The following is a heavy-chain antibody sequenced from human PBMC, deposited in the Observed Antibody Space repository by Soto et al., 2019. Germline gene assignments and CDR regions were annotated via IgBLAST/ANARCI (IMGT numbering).Heavy chain of an antibody. V-gene: IGHV4-34*01. J-gene: IGHJ4*02. CDR1: GGSFSGYY. Sequence: QVQLQQWGAGLLKPSETLSLTCAVYGGSFSGYYWSWIRQPPGKGLEWIGEINHSGSTNYNPSLKSRVTISVDTSKNQFSLKLSSVTAADTAVYYCASTEDYYDSSGYYSTYWGQGTLVTVSS. D-gene: IGHD3-22*01. CDR2: INHSGST. CDR3: ASTEDYYDSSGYYSTY.